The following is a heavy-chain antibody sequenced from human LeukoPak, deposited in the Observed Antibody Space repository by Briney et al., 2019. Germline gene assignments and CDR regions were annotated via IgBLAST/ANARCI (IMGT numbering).Heavy chain of an antibody. D-gene: IGHD6-19*01. V-gene: IGHV4-39*07. J-gene: IGHJ4*02. Sequence: SETLSLTCTVSGGSISSGSYYWSWIRQPPGKGLEWIGEINHSGSTNYNPSLKSRVTISVDTSKNQFSLKLSSVTAADTAVYYCARGHLRQWLAPRSYFDYWGQGTLVTVSS. CDR3: ARGHLRQWLAPRSYFDY. CDR1: GGSISSGSYY. CDR2: INHSGST.